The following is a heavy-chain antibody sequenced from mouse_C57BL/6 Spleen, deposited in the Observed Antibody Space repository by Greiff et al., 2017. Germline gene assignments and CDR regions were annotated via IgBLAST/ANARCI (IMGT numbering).Heavy chain of an antibody. V-gene: IGHV1-9*01. CDR2: ILPGSGRT. CDR3: ARAGAYYDDSRDYFDY. CDR1: GYTFTGYW. D-gene: IGHD1-1*01. Sequence: QVQLQQSGAELMKPGASVKLSCKATGYTFTGYWIEWVKQRPGHGLEWIGEILPGSGRTNYNEKFKGKATFTADTSSNTAYMQLSSLTTEDSAIDYCARAGAYYDDSRDYFDYWGQGTTLTVSS. J-gene: IGHJ2*01.